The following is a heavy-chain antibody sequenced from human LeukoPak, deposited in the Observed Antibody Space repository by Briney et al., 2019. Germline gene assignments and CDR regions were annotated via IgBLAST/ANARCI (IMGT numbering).Heavy chain of an antibody. Sequence: SETLSLTCPVYGGSFIDYYWTWIRQSPGKGLEWIGEINHSGSPNFNPSLTSRVTMSLDTPKKQFSLKLSSVTAADTAVSYCVRHYYYGSFSRMDVWGKGITVTVTS. CDR3: VRHYYYGSFSRMDV. CDR1: GGSFIDYY. D-gene: IGHD3-10*01. V-gene: IGHV4-34*01. CDR2: INHSGSP. J-gene: IGHJ6*03.